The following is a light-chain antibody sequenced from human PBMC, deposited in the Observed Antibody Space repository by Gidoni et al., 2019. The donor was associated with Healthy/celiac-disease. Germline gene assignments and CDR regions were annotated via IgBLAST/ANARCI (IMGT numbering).Light chain of an antibody. CDR1: QSISSY. Sequence: DMQKTQSPSSLSASVGDRVTITCRASQSISSYLNWYQQKPGKAPKLLIYAASSLQSGVPSRFSGSGSGTDFTLTISSLQPEDFATYYCQQSYSTPQTFXPXTKVDIK. CDR3: QQSYSTPQT. V-gene: IGKV1-39*01. J-gene: IGKJ3*01. CDR2: AAS.